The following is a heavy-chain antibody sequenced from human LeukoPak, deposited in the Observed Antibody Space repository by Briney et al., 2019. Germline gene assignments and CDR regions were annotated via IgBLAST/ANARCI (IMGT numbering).Heavy chain of an antibody. CDR1: GFTFNTYA. J-gene: IGHJ4*02. Sequence: GGSLRLSCAASGFTFNTYAMSWVRQAPGKGLEWVSAISGSGVSTYYADSVKGRFTISRDNSKSTLYLQIHSLRAEDTALYYCAKGKGSPSSSIDWWGQGTLVTVSS. D-gene: IGHD2-15*01. CDR3: AKGKGSPSSSIDW. V-gene: IGHV3-23*01. CDR2: ISGSGVST.